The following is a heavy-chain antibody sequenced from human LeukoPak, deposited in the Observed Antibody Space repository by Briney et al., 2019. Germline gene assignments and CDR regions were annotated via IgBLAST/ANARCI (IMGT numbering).Heavy chain of an antibody. CDR2: IYYSGST. J-gene: IGHJ5*02. D-gene: IGHD6-13*01. V-gene: IGHV4-39*07. Sequence: PSETLSLTCTVSGGSISSSSYYWGWIRQPPGKGLEWIGSIYYSGSTNYNPSLKSRVTISVDTSKNQFSLKLSSVTAADTAVYYCAREGSSSWYEEWWFDPWGQGTLVTVSS. CDR3: AREGSSSWYEEWWFDP. CDR1: GGSISSSSYY.